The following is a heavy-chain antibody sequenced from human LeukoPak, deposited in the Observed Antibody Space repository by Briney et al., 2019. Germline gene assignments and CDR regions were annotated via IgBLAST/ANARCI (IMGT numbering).Heavy chain of an antibody. D-gene: IGHD5-12*01. CDR1: GGSISSGGYS. Sequence: SQTLSLTCAVSGGSISSGGYSWSWIRQPPGKGLEWIGYIYHSGSTYYNPSLKSRVTISVDTSKNQFSLKLSSVTAADTAVYYCARDRRGYSGYAVESWGQGTLVTVSS. J-gene: IGHJ4*02. CDR3: ARDRRGYSGYAVES. CDR2: IYHSGST. V-gene: IGHV4-30-2*05.